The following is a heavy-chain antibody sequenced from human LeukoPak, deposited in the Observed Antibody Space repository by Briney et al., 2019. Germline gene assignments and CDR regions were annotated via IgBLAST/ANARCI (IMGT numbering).Heavy chain of an antibody. V-gene: IGHV3-64*04. CDR3: ARGPPYNWNYVDY. J-gene: IGHJ4*02. D-gene: IGHD1-20*01. CDR1: GFAFSIYT. Sequence: GGSLRLSCSASGFAFSIYTMYWVRQAPGKGPEYVSTISGSGNGGSIYYADSVKGRFTISRDNSKNTLYLQMNSLRAEDTAVYYCARGPPYNWNYVDYWGQGTLVTVSS. CDR2: ISGSGNGGSI.